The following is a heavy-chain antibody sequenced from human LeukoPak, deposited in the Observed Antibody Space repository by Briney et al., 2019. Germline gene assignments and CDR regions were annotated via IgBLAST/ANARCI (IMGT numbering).Heavy chain of an antibody. CDR2: IKQDGSEK. J-gene: IGHJ4*02. CDR1: GFTFSSYW. V-gene: IGHV3-7*01. D-gene: IGHD3-3*01. Sequence: GGSLRLSCAASGFTFSSYWMSWVRQAPGKGLEWVANIKQDGSEKHYVDSVKGRLTISRDNAKNLLYLQMNSLRVEDTAVYYCAGGPGFLIDYWGQGTLVTVSS. CDR3: AGGPGFLIDY.